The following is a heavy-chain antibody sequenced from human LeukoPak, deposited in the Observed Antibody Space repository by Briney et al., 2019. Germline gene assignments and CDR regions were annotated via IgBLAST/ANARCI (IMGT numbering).Heavy chain of an antibody. D-gene: IGHD1-1*01. CDR3: ASSTTGTTYAFDI. Sequence: PSETLSVTCIVSGVSIRSGDYYWVWIRQPPGKGLEWIGCMSSGGSTFYNPSLKNRVTILVDTSKNQSSLKLTSVSAADTAVYYCASSTTGTTYAFDIWGQGTMVTVSS. CDR2: MSSGGST. J-gene: IGHJ3*02. V-gene: IGHV4-39*07. CDR1: GVSIRSGDYY.